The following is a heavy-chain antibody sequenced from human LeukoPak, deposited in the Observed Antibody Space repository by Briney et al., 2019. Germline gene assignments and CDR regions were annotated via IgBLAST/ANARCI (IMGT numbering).Heavy chain of an antibody. CDR2: ISYDGSNK. D-gene: IGHD4-17*01. CDR3: ARDPNGDYAFDI. Sequence: GGSLRLSCAASGFTFSSYAMHWVRQAPGKGLEWVAVISYDGSNKYYADSVKGRFTISSDNSKNTLYLQMNSLRAEDTAVYYCARDPNGDYAFDIWGQGTMVTVSS. V-gene: IGHV3-30-3*01. CDR1: GFTFSSYA. J-gene: IGHJ3*02.